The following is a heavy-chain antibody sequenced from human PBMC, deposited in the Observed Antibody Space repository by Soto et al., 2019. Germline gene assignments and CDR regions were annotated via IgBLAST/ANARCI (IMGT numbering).Heavy chain of an antibody. CDR3: ARRSQGHSSSWTSSWLYYFDY. CDR1: GYSFTSYW. V-gene: IGHV5-51*01. J-gene: IGHJ4*02. Sequence: PGESLKISCKGSGYSFTSYWIGWVRQMPGKGLEWMGIIYPGDSDTRYSPSFQGQVTISADKSISTAYLQWSSLKASDTAMYYCARRSQGHSSSWTSSWLYYFDYWGQGTLVTVSS. CDR2: IYPGDSDT. D-gene: IGHD6-13*01.